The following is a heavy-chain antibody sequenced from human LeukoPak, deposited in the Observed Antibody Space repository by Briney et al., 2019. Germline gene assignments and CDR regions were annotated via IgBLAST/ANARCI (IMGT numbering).Heavy chain of an antibody. V-gene: IGHV3-23*01. Sequence: GGSLRLSCVVSGITVSNYDMSWVRQTPGKGLEWVSGIRESGGGTNYADSVKGRFTDSRDNSKNTVYLQMNSLRVEDTAVYYCAKDRGYWGQGTLVTVSS. CDR2: IRESGGGT. J-gene: IGHJ4*02. CDR3: AKDRGY. D-gene: IGHD6-13*01. CDR1: GITVSNYD.